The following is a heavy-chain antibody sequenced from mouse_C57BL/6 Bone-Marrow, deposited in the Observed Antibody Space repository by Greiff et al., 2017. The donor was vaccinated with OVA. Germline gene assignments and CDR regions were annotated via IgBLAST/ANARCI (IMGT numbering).Heavy chain of an antibody. D-gene: IGHD2-3*01. CDR2: IYPGSGNT. CDR1: GYTFTDYY. J-gene: IGHJ1*03. CDR3: ARDGYYYWYFDV. V-gene: IGHV1-76*01. Sequence: VQLQQPGAELVRPGASVKLSCKASGYTFTDYYINWVKQRPGQGLEWIARIYPGSGNTYYNEKFKGKATLTAEKSSSTAYMQLSSLTSEDSAVYFCARDGYYYWYFDVWGTGTTVTVSS.